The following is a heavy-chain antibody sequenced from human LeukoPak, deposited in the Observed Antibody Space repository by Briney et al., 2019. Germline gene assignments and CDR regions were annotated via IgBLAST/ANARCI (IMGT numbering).Heavy chain of an antibody. J-gene: IGHJ4*02. CDR3: ASPDSSSWTPIDY. CDR2: ISYDGSNE. CDR1: GFTFSTYA. D-gene: IGHD6-13*01. V-gene: IGHV3-30-3*01. Sequence: PGGSLRLSCAASGFTFSTYAMHWVRQAPGKGLEWVAVISYDGSNEYYADSVKGRFTISRDNSKNTLYLQMNSLRAEDTAVYYCASPDSSSWTPIDYWGQGTLVTVSS.